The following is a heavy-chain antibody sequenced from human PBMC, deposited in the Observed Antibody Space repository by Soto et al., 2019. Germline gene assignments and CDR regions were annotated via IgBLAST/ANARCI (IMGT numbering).Heavy chain of an antibody. J-gene: IGHJ4*02. V-gene: IGHV4-61*03. CDR3: ARDKYGSSWPD. CDR1: VGSFNSDTYY. Sequence: NPSETLSLTGTVSVGSFNSDTYYWTWIRQPPGKGLEWIGYIFYTGTTNYNPSLKSRVTISVDRSKNHFSLELRYVTAADTAIYYCARDKYGSSWPDWGQGTLVTVSS. CDR2: IFYTGTT. D-gene: IGHD6-13*01.